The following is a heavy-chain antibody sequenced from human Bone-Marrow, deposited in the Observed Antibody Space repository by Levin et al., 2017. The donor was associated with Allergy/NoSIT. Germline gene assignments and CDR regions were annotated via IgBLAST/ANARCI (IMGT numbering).Heavy chain of an antibody. D-gene: IGHD2-15*01. Sequence: SLKISCAASGFTFDDYAMHWVRQAPGKGLEWVSGISWNSGSIGYADSVKGRFTISRDNAKNSLYLQMNSLRAEDTALYYCAKVLHAARLRDAFDIWGQGTMVTVSS. CDR1: GFTFDDYA. CDR2: ISWNSGSI. V-gene: IGHV3-9*01. CDR3: AKVLHAARLRDAFDI. J-gene: IGHJ3*02.